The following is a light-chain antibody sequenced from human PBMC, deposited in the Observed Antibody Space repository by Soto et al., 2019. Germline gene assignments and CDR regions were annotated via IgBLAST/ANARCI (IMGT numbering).Light chain of an antibody. Sequence: QSVLTQPPSVSGAPGQRGTLSCTGNTSNLGAGYDVHWYQQLPGAAPKLVIFGNRNRPSGVPERFSGSKSGTSASLAITWLQAEDEADCYCQAYDYTLTAAVFGGGTKLTVL. CDR3: QAYDYTLTAAV. CDR1: TSNLGAGYD. V-gene: IGLV1-40*01. CDR2: GNR. J-gene: IGLJ3*02.